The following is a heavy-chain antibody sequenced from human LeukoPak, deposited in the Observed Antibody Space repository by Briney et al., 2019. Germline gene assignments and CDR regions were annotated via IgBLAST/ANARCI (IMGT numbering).Heavy chain of an antibody. CDR1: GFTFSSYS. J-gene: IGHJ4*02. V-gene: IGHV3-48*01. D-gene: IGHD2-2*01. CDR2: ISSSRSTI. CDR3: AREHCSSTSCLYDY. Sequence: GGSLRLSCAASGFTFSSYSMNWVRQAPGKGLEWVSYISSSRSTIYYADSVKGRFTISRDNAKNSLYLQMNSLRAEDTAVYYCAREHCSSTSCLYDYWGQGTLVTVSS.